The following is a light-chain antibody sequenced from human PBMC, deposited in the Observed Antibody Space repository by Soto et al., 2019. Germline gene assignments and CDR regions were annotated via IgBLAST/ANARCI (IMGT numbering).Light chain of an antibody. CDR1: QGIATY. V-gene: IGKV1-9*01. CDR2: AAS. CDR3: QQLNSYPYT. Sequence: DLQLTQSPSFLSASVGDRVTITCRVSQGIATYLAWYQQRPGKAPKLLIYAASTLQSGVPVRFSGSGSGAEFTLTISSLQPEDFASYYCQQLNSYPYTFGQGTKLEIK. J-gene: IGKJ2*01.